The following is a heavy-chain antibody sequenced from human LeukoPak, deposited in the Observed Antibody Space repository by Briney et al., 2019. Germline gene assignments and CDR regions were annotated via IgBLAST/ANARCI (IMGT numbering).Heavy chain of an antibody. CDR3: AKQLGYCSDGSCYFPY. D-gene: IGHD2-15*01. V-gene: IGHV3-30*18. J-gene: IGHJ4*02. CDR1: GFIFSSYG. Sequence: PGGSLRLSCAASGFIFSSYGMHWVRQAPGKGLEWVAVISYDGSNKYYADSVKGRFTISRDNSKSTLCLQINSLRAEDTAVYYCAKQLGYCSDGSCYFPYWGQGTLVTVSS. CDR2: ISYDGSNK.